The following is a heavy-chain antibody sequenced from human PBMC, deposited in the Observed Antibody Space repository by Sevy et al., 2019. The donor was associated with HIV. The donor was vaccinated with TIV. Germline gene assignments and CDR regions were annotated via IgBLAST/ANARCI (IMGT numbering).Heavy chain of an antibody. CDR1: GYTFTGYY. CDR2: INPNSGGT. D-gene: IGHD6-19*01. Sequence: ASVKVSCKASGYTFTGYYMHWVRQAPGQGLEWMGRINPNSGGTNYAQKFQGRVTMTRDTSISTAYMELSRLRSDDTAVYYCARGSIAVAGYYYYGMDVWGQGTTVTVSS. V-gene: IGHV1-2*06. CDR3: ARGSIAVAGYYYYGMDV. J-gene: IGHJ6*02.